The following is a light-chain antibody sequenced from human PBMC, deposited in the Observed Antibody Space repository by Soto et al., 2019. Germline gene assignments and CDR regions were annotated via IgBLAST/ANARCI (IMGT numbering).Light chain of an antibody. CDR1: QGINNY. V-gene: IGKV1-27*01. J-gene: IGKJ3*01. CDR3: QKYNSAPPVT. CDR2: AAS. Sequence: DLQMTQSPSSLSASVGDRVNISCRASQGINNYLAWYQQKPGKVPKLLIYAASTLQSGVPSRFSGSGSGTDFTLTITGLQPEDVATYYCQKYNSAPPVTFGPGTKVDV.